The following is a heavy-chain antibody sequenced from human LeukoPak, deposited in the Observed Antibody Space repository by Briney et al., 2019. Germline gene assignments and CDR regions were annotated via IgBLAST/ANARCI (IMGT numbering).Heavy chain of an antibody. CDR2: IYSGGST. CDR3: ARDHRGFDY. CDR1: GFTFTTYY. D-gene: IGHD1-14*01. Sequence: GGSLRLSCAASGFTFTTYYMSWVRQAPGKGLEWVSVIYSGGSTYYADSVKGRFTISRDNSKNTLYLQMNSLRAEDTAVYYCARDHRGFDYWGQGTLVTVSS. V-gene: IGHV3-53*01. J-gene: IGHJ4*02.